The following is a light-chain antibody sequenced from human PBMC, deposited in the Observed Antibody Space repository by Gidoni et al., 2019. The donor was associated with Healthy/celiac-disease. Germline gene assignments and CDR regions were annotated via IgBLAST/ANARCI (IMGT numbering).Light chain of an antibody. Sequence: SVSSYLAWYQQKPGQAPRLRIDDAANRATGIPPRFSGSGPETDFTLTISSQEPEAFAVCYCQQRSNWLTFGGGTKVEIK. CDR2: DAA. V-gene: IGKV3-11*01. CDR3: QQRSNWLT. CDR1: SVSSY. J-gene: IGKJ4*01.